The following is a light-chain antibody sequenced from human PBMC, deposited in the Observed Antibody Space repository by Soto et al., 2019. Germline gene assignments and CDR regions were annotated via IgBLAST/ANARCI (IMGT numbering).Light chain of an antibody. Sequence: DIQMTQSPSSLSASVGDRVTITCRTRQSISNYLLWYQQKPGRAPQLLIYAASSLQDGVPSTFSGNRSWTAFTLTISSLQPEDFATYYCQQSYNNPRTVGQGTRLEIK. CDR3: QQSYNNPRT. J-gene: IGKJ2*01. CDR1: QSISNY. CDR2: AAS. V-gene: IGKV1-39*01.